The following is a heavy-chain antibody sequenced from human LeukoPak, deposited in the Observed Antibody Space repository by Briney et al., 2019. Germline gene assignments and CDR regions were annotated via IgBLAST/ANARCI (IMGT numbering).Heavy chain of an antibody. CDR3: AKDLGALTYGEGF. D-gene: IGHD3-16*01. V-gene: IGHV3-23*01. CDR2: ISDSGGNT. J-gene: IGHJ4*02. CDR1: GFTFRNYA. Sequence: GGSLGLSCAGSGFTFRNYAMSWVRQAPGKGLEWVSTISDSGGNTYYADSVRGRFTISRDNSKNTLSLQMNSLRVEDTALYYCAKDLGALTYGEGFWGQGTLVTVSS.